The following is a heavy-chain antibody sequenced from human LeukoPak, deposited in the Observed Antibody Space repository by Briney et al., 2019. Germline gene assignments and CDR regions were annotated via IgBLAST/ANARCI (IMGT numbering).Heavy chain of an antibody. Sequence: GGSPRLSCAASGFTFSSYSMNWVRQAPGKGLEWVSSISSSSYIYYADSVKGRFTISRDNAKNSLYLQMNSLRAEDTAVYYCARDSKLKAFDYWGQGTLVTVSS. V-gene: IGHV3-21*01. D-gene: IGHD2-15*01. J-gene: IGHJ4*02. CDR1: GFTFSSYS. CDR2: ISSSSYI. CDR3: ARDSKLKAFDY.